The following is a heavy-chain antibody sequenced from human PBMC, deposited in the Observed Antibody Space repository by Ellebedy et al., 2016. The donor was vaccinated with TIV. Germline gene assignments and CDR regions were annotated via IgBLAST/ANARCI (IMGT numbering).Heavy chain of an antibody. CDR2: IKQDGGEK. V-gene: IGHV3-7*03. CDR3: ARVVSGSSGWPYYFDS. D-gene: IGHD6-19*01. Sequence: GGSLRLSCAASDFTFSSHWMSWVRQAPGKGLEWVANIKQDGGEKYYVDSVKGRFSISRDNAKNSLFLQMNSLRAGDTAVYYCARVVSGSSGWPYYFDSWGQGSLVTVSS. CDR1: DFTFSSHW. J-gene: IGHJ4*02.